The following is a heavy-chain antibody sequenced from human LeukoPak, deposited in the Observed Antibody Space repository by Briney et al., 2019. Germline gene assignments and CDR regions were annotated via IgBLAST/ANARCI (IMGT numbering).Heavy chain of an antibody. Sequence: ASVKVSCKASGYTFTSYGISWVRQAPGQGLEWMGWISAYNGNTNYAQKLQGRVTMTTDTSTSTAYMELRSLRSDDTAVYYCARLGYCSGGSCYRMRAPNDYWGQGTLVTVSS. V-gene: IGHV1-18*01. CDR3: ARLGYCSGGSCYRMRAPNDY. CDR2: ISAYNGNT. J-gene: IGHJ4*02. D-gene: IGHD2-15*01. CDR1: GYTFTSYG.